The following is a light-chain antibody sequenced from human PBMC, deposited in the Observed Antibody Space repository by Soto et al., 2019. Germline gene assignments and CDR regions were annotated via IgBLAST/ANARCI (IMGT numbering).Light chain of an antibody. Sequence: DIQMTQSPSSLSASVGDRVNITCRASQTIRSWLAWYQQKPGKAPKLIIYKASTLESGVPSRFSGSGSGTEFTLTISSLQPDDFAIYYCQQYNSYPITFGQGTRLEIK. CDR2: KAS. V-gene: IGKV1-5*03. CDR1: QTIRSW. J-gene: IGKJ5*01. CDR3: QQYNSYPIT.